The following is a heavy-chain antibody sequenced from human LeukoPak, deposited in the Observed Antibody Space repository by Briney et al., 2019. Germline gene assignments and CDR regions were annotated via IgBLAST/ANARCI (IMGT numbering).Heavy chain of an antibody. V-gene: IGHV4-39*07. CDR1: GGSISSSSYY. CDR2: IYYSGST. J-gene: IGHJ4*02. Sequence: TASETLSLTCTVSGGSISSSSYYWGWIRQPPGKGLEWIGSIYYSGSTYYNPSLKSRVTISVDTSKNQFSLKLSSVTAADTAVYYCARGRYGGNSWDYWGQGTLVTVSS. CDR3: ARGRYGGNSWDY. D-gene: IGHD2-21*02.